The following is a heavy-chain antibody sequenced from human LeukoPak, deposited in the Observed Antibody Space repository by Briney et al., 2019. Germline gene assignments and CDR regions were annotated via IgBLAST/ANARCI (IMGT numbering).Heavy chain of an antibody. Sequence: GGSLRLFCTASGFTFSTYTMNWVRQAPGKGLEWVSSISSSSYYIYYADSVKGRFTISTDNAKNSLFLQMNSLRAEDTAVYYCGAAYSGSSPFDYWGQGTLVTVSS. J-gene: IGHJ4*02. CDR3: GAAYSGSSPFDY. D-gene: IGHD1-26*01. CDR2: ISSSSYYI. CDR1: GFTFSTYT. V-gene: IGHV3-21*01.